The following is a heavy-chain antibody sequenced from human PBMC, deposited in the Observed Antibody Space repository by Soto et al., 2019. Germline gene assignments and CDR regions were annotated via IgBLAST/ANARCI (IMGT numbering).Heavy chain of an antibody. CDR2: ISGSGGST. V-gene: IGHV3-23*01. CDR3: AKGSHCSSTSCYLGWFDP. J-gene: IGHJ5*02. CDR1: GFTFSSYA. Sequence: GGSLRLSCAASGFTFSSYAMSWVRQAPGKGLEWVSAISGSGGSTYYADSVKGRFTISRDNSKNTLYLQMNSLRAEDTAVYYCAKGSHCSSTSCYLGWFDPWGQGTLVTVSS. D-gene: IGHD2-2*01.